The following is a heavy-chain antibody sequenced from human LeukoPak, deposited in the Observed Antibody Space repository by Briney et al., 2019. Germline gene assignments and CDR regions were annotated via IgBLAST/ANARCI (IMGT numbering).Heavy chain of an antibody. CDR2: IARDDFT. D-gene: IGHD6-19*01. CDR1: GFTFRVYS. Sequence: GGSLRLSCVASGFTFRVYSMACVRQVPGGGLEWVSAIARDDFTVYPDPLKGRFAISRDNSRNTLYLQMNSLRAEDTAVYYCVKERDRGTDVADHFDLWGQGPLVTVSS. CDR3: VKERDRGTDVADHFDL. V-gene: IGHV3-23*01. J-gene: IGHJ4*02.